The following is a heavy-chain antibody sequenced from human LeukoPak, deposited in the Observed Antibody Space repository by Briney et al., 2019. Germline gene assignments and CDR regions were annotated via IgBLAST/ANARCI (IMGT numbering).Heavy chain of an antibody. D-gene: IGHD2-2*01. V-gene: IGHV1-2*06. CDR1: RYTFTGYY. J-gene: IGHJ5*02. Sequence: ASVKVSCKASRYTFTGYYIHWVRQAPGQGLEWMGRINPNSGGTNYAQKFQGRVTMTRDTSISTAYMELSRLRSDDTAVYYCARERGYCSITSCSLGWFDPWGQGTLVTVSS. CDR3: ARERGYCSITSCSLGWFDP. CDR2: INPNSGGT.